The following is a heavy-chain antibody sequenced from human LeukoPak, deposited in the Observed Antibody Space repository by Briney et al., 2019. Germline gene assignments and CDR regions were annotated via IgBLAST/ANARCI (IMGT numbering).Heavy chain of an antibody. Sequence: PGGSLRLSCAASGFTFSSYAMSWVRQAPGKGLEWVSAISGSGGSTYYADSVKGRFTISRDNSKNTLYLQMNSLRAEDTAVYYCARGSYYDSSGFSIWGQGTLVTVSS. D-gene: IGHD3-22*01. V-gene: IGHV3-23*01. J-gene: IGHJ4*02. CDR2: ISGSGGST. CDR3: ARGSYYDSSGFSI. CDR1: GFTFSSYA.